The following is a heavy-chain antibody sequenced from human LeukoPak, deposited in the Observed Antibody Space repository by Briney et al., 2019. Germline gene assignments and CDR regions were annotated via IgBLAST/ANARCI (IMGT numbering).Heavy chain of an antibody. CDR2: IIPIFGTA. Sequence: ASVKVSCKASGGTSSSYAISWVRQAPGQGLEWMGGIIPIFGTANYAQKFQGRVTITADESTSTAYMELSSLRSEDTAVYYCAGSIAARPCHYYYMDVWGKGTTITVSS. CDR1: GGTSSSYA. V-gene: IGHV1-69*13. D-gene: IGHD6-6*01. CDR3: AGSIAARPCHYYYMDV. J-gene: IGHJ6*03.